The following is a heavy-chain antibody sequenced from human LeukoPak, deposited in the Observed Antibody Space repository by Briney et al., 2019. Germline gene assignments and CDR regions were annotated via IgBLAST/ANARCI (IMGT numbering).Heavy chain of an antibody. CDR3: AMGSGSYYLIVVEDY. CDR1: GGSISSSSYY. CDR2: IYYSGST. Sequence: SETLSLTCTVSGGSISSSSYYWGWIRQPPGKGLEWIGSIYYSGSTYYNPSLKSRVTISGDTSKNQFSLKLSSVTAADTAVYYCAMGSGSYYLIVVEDYWGQGTLVTVSS. V-gene: IGHV4-39*01. J-gene: IGHJ4*02. D-gene: IGHD3-10*01.